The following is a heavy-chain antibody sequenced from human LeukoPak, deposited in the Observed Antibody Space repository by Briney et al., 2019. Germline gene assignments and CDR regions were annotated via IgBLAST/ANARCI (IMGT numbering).Heavy chain of an antibody. Sequence: GGSLRLSCAASGFTFGSCWMNWVRQTPGKGLEWVANINQDGGQKFYVDSVKGRFTISRDNAKNSLYLQMNSLRAEDTALYYCAKVLDADDAFDIWGQGTMVTVSS. CDR1: GFTFGSCW. CDR3: AKVLDADDAFDI. J-gene: IGHJ3*02. V-gene: IGHV3-7*03. D-gene: IGHD5-24*01. CDR2: INQDGGQK.